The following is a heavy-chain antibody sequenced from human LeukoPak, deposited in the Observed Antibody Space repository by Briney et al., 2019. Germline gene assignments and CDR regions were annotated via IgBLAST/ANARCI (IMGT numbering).Heavy chain of an antibody. Sequence: SVKVSCKASGGTFSSYAVSWVRQAPGQGLEWMGRIIPILGIADYAQKFQGRVTITADKSTSTAYMELSSLRSEDTAVYYCARGQFFGVVIMSYYYYGMDVWGQGTTVTVSS. D-gene: IGHD3-3*01. J-gene: IGHJ6*02. V-gene: IGHV1-69*04. CDR1: GGTFSSYA. CDR3: ARGQFFGVVIMSYYYYGMDV. CDR2: IIPILGIA.